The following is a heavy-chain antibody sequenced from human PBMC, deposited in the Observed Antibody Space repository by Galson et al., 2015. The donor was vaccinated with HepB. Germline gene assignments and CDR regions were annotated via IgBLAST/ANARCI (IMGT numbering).Heavy chain of an antibody. CDR1: GYSFGSYW. CDR3: ARHKRSSAIYDTSGYYYGLDY. V-gene: IGHV5-10-1*01. Sequence: QSGAEVKKPGESLRISCKGSGYSFGSYWISWVRQMPGKGLEWMGRIDPSDSESNYSPSFQGRVTISADKSLNTAYLQWSSLKASDTAMYYCARHKRSSAIYDTSGYYYGLDYWCQGTLVTVSS. D-gene: IGHD3-22*01. CDR2: IDPSDSES. J-gene: IGHJ4*02.